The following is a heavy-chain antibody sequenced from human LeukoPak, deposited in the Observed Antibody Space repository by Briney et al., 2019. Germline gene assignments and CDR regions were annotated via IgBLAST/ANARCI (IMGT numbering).Heavy chain of an antibody. Sequence: GESLKISCQSSGYNFTPYWIVWVRQMPGKGLEWMGITFAGYSYTIYSPSFQGQVTISADKSISTAYLQWSSLKASDNAMYYCARHPYYYGSGSPTGFDPWGQGTLVTVSS. V-gene: IGHV5-51*01. CDR2: TFAGYSYT. J-gene: IGHJ5*02. D-gene: IGHD3-10*01. CDR3: ARHPYYYGSGSPTGFDP. CDR1: GYNFTPYW.